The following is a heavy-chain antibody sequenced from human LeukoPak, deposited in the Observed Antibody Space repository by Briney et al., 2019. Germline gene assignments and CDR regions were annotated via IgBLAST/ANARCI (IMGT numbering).Heavy chain of an antibody. Sequence: SETLSLTCAVFGGSFSSYYWSWIRQPPGKGLEWIGEINHSGYTSYNPSLKSRVTLSVDTSKHQFSLKLTSVTAADTAVYYCARLPRIAAAGRYFDYWGQGTLVTVSS. J-gene: IGHJ4*02. D-gene: IGHD6-13*01. V-gene: IGHV4-34*01. CDR2: INHSGYT. CDR1: GGSFSSYY. CDR3: ARLPRIAAAGRYFDY.